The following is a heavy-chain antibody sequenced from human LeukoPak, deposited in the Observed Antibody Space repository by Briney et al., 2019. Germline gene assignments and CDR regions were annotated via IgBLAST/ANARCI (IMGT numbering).Heavy chain of an antibody. CDR3: ARDRGTSGYIFDY. Sequence: GGSLRLSCAASGLTVSSNSMRWVRQAPGKGLEWVSVIYSAGATYYADSVRGRFTISRDNSKNTVYLQMNGLRAEDTAVYYCARDRGTSGYIFDYWGRGTLVTVSS. V-gene: IGHV3-53*01. D-gene: IGHD3-22*01. J-gene: IGHJ4*02. CDR2: IYSAGAT. CDR1: GLTVSSNS.